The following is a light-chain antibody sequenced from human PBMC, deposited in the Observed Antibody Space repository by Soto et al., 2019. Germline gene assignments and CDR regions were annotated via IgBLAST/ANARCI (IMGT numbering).Light chain of an antibody. CDR1: SSDVGGYNY. V-gene: IGLV2-14*01. CDR3: QSYDSSLSGHVV. CDR2: DVS. Sequence: QSALTQPASVSGSPGQSITISCTGTSSDVGGYNYVSWYQQHPGKAPKLMIYDVSNRPSGVSNRFSGSKSGNTASLTISGLQAEDEADYYCQSYDSSLSGHVVFGGGTQLTVL. J-gene: IGLJ2*01.